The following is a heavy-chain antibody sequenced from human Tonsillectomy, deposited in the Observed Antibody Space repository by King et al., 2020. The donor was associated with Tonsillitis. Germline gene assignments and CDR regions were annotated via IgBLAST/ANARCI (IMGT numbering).Heavy chain of an antibody. J-gene: IGHJ6*03. CDR2: ISAYNGNT. CDR1: GYTFTSYG. D-gene: IGHD6-6*01. V-gene: IGHV1-18*01. Sequence: HVQLVESGAEVKKPGASVKVSCKASGYTFTSYGISWVRQAPGQGLEWMGWISAYNGNTNYAQKLQGRVTMTTDTSTSTAYMELRSLRSDDTAVYYCARDPTLVTARPWILGGYYCMDVWGKGTTVTVSS. CDR3: ARDPTLVTARPWILGGYYCMDV.